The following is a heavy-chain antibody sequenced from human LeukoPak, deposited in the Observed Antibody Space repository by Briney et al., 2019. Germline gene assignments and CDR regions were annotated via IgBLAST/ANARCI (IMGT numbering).Heavy chain of an antibody. CDR3: ARAGPRGSSGWSHWYFDL. D-gene: IGHD6-19*01. V-gene: IGHV3-21*01. CDR1: GFTFSSYS. Sequence: GGSLRLSCAASGFTFSSYSMNWVRQAPGKGLEWVSSISSSSSYIYYADSVKGRFTISRDNAKNSLYLQMNSLRVEDTAVYYCARAGPRGSSGWSHWYFDLWGRGTLVTVSS. CDR2: ISSSSSYI. J-gene: IGHJ2*01.